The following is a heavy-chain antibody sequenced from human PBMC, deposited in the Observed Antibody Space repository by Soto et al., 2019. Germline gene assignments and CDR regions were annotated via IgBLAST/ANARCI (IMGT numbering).Heavy chain of an antibody. D-gene: IGHD2-15*01. CDR2: IYYSGST. Sequence: QVQLQESGPGLVKPSQTLSLTCTVSGGSISSGGYYWSWIRQHPGKGLEWIGYIYYSGSTYYNPSLKSRVTISVDTSKNQFSLKLSSVTAADTAVYYCATFLYCSGGSCPRAGNYYYYMDVWGKGTTVTVSS. CDR3: ATFLYCSGGSCPRAGNYYYYMDV. CDR1: GGSISSGGYY. V-gene: IGHV4-31*03. J-gene: IGHJ6*03.